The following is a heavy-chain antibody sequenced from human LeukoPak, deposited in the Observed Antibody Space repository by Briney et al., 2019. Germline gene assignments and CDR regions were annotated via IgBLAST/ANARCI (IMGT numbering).Heavy chain of an antibody. D-gene: IGHD1-20*01. CDR1: GYTFTSYG. Sequence: SVKVSCKASGYTFTSYGISWVLQAPGQGLEWMGGIIPIFGTANYAQKFQGRVTITADESTSTAYMELSSLRSEDTAVYYCAREPLGITGTPYYFDYWGQGTLVTVSS. CDR2: IIPIFGTA. CDR3: AREPLGITGTPYYFDY. J-gene: IGHJ4*02. V-gene: IGHV1-69*13.